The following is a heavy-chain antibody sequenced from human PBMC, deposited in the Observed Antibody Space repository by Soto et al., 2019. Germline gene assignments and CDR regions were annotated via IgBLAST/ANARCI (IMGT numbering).Heavy chain of an antibody. D-gene: IGHD4-17*01. Sequence: VGSLRLSCAASGFTFSSYWMSWVRQAPGKGLEWVANIRQDGSEKYYVDSVKGRFTISRDNAKNSLYLQMNSLRAEDTAVYYCARVYYGDYSDYWGQGTLVTVSS. CDR3: ARVYYGDYSDY. J-gene: IGHJ4*02. CDR1: GFTFSSYW. CDR2: IRQDGSEK. V-gene: IGHV3-7*01.